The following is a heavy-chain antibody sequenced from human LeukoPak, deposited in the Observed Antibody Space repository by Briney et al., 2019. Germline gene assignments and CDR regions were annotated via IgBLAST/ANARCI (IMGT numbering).Heavy chain of an antibody. Sequence: PGGSLRLSCAASGFTVSSNYMSWVRQAPGKGLEWVSGINWNDGSTGYADSVKGRFTISRDNAKNSLYLQMNSLRAEDTALYYCARDRPHYYESSGYYLNAFDIWGQGTMATVSS. CDR2: INWNDGST. J-gene: IGHJ3*02. D-gene: IGHD3-22*01. V-gene: IGHV3-20*04. CDR3: ARDRPHYYESSGYYLNAFDI. CDR1: GFTVSSNY.